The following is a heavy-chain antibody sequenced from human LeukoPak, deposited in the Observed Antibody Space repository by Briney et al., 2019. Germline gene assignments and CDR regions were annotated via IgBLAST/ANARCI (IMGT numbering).Heavy chain of an antibody. CDR3: ARSAGTHGWFSSLSDYYYYMDV. CDR2: ISSSSSYI. Sequence: PGGSLRLSCAASGFTFSSYVMHWVRQAPGKGLEWVSSISSSSSYIYYADSVKGRFTISRDNAKNSLYLQMNSLRAEDTAVYYCARSAGTHGWFSSLSDYYYYMDVWGKGTTVTVSS. D-gene: IGHD6-19*01. J-gene: IGHJ6*03. V-gene: IGHV3-21*01. CDR1: GFTFSSYV.